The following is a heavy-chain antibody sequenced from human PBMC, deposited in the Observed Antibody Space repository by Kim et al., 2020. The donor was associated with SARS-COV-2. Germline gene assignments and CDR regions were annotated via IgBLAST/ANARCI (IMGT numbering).Heavy chain of an antibody. CDR1: GYTFTSYY. J-gene: IGHJ4*02. CDR2: INPSGGST. V-gene: IGHV1-46*01. Sequence: ASVKVSCKASGYTFTSYYMHWVRQAPGQGLEWMGIINPSGGSTSYAQKFQGRVTMTRDTSTSTVYMELSSLRSEDTAVYYCARGVDSSTRGFWSGPRGGYFDYWGQGTLVTVSS. CDR3: ARGVDSSTRGFWSGPRGGYFDY. D-gene: IGHD3-3*01.